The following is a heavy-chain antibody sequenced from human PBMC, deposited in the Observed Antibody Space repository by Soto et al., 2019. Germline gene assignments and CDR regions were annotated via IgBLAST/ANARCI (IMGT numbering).Heavy chain of an antibody. CDR1: GGSISSGDYY. D-gene: IGHD2-15*01. Sequence: QVQLQESGPGLVKPSQTLSLTCTVSGGSISSGDYYWSWIRQPPGKGLEWIGYIYYSGSTYYNPSLKSRVTISVDTSKNQFSLKLSSVTDADTAVYYCARDVRGYCSGGSCYSSYYYYGMDVWGQGTTVTVSS. CDR3: ARDVRGYCSGGSCYSSYYYYGMDV. J-gene: IGHJ6*02. V-gene: IGHV4-30-4*01. CDR2: IYYSGST.